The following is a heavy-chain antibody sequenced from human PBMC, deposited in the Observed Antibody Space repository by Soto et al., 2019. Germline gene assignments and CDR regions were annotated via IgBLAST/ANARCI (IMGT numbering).Heavy chain of an antibody. Sequence: PGGSLRLSCAASGFTFSSYNMNWVRQAPGKALEWVSSIRSSNYIYYADSVKGRFTISRDNAKNSLYLQMNSLRAEDTAVYYCAREGGYCSSTTCYVYPFDYWGRGTLVTVSS. V-gene: IGHV3-21*01. D-gene: IGHD2-2*01. CDR2: IRSSNYI. CDR1: GFTFSSYN. CDR3: AREGGYCSSTTCYVYPFDY. J-gene: IGHJ4*02.